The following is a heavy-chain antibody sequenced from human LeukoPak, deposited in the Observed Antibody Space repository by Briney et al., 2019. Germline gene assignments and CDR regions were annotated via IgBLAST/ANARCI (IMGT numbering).Heavy chain of an antibody. CDR3: ARGRYCSGGSCYSPLFDP. D-gene: IGHD2-15*01. V-gene: IGHV1-46*01. CDR2: INPSGGST. Sequence: ASVKVSCKASGYTFTSYYMHWVRQAPGQGLEWMGIINPSGGSTSYAQKFQGRVTMTRDTSTSTVYMELSSLGSEDTAVYYCARGRYCSGGSCYSPLFDPWGQGTLVTVSS. J-gene: IGHJ5*02. CDR1: GYTFTSYY.